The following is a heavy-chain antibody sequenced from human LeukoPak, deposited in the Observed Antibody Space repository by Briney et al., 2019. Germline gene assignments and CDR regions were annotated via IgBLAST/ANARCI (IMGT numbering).Heavy chain of an antibody. CDR1: GVSISSSSYY. CDR2: IYYTGTT. V-gene: IGHV4-39*01. J-gene: IGHJ4*02. Sequence: SETLSLTCTVSGVSISSSSYYWGWIRQPPGKGLEWIGNIYYTGTTYDNPSLKSPVTISIDTSKSQFSLRLNSVTAADTAVYYCARHWGVSVSATLGHFDLWGQGTLVTVSS. CDR3: ARHWGVSVSATLGHFDL. D-gene: IGHD6-19*01.